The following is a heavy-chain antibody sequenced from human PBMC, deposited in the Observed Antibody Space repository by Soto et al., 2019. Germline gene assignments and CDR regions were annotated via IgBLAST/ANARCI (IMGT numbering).Heavy chain of an antibody. CDR1: GFTFSSYA. D-gene: IGHD6-19*01. V-gene: IGHV3-30-3*01. Sequence: QVQLVESGGGVVQPGRSLRLSCAASGFTFSSYAMHWVRQAPGKGLEWGAVISYDGSNKYYADSVKGRFTISRDNSKNTLYLQMNSLRAEDTAVYYCARDLASPSQSRPPNIAVAGACDYWGQGTLVTVSS. CDR3: ARDLASPSQSRPPNIAVAGACDY. CDR2: ISYDGSNK. J-gene: IGHJ4*02.